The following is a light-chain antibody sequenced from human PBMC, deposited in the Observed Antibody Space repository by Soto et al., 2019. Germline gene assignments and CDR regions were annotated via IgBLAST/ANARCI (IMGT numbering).Light chain of an antibody. J-gene: IGLJ3*02. CDR3: AAWDDSLSGYWV. Sequence: QSVLPQPPSASGTPGQRVTISCSGSSSNIGSKYVYWYQQLPGTAPKLLICRNNQRPSGVPDRFSGSKSGTSASLAISGLRSEDEADYYCAAWDDSLSGYWVFGGGTKLTVL. CDR1: SSNIGSKY. CDR2: RNN. V-gene: IGLV1-47*01.